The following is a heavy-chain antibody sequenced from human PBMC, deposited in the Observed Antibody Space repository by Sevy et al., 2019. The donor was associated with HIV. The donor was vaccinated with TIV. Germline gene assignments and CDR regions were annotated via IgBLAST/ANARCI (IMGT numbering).Heavy chain of an antibody. CDR3: AKDGFGGVLNYYYYYMDV. J-gene: IGHJ6*03. Sequence: GGSLRLSCAASGFTFSSYDMSWVRQAPGKGLEWVSAISGSGGSTYYADSVKGRFTISRDNSKNTLYLQMNSLRAEDTAVDYCAKDGFGGVLNYYYYYMDVWGKGTTVTVSS. V-gene: IGHV3-23*01. CDR2: ISGSGGST. CDR1: GFTFSSYD. D-gene: IGHD3-16*01.